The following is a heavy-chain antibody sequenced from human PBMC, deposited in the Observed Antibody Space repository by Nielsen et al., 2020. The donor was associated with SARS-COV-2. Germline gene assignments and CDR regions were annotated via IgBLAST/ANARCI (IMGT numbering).Heavy chain of an antibody. D-gene: IGHD2-15*01. Sequence: GSLRLSCAASGFTFSSYAMSWVRQAPGKGLEWVSGITGGAGTTYYADSVKGRFTISRDNSKNTLYLQMDNLRAEDTAVYFCASTYSRGYSFYYFDSWGQGTLVTVSS. CDR2: ITGGAGTT. CDR1: GFTFSSYA. V-gene: IGHV3-23*01. CDR3: ASTYSRGYSFYYFDS. J-gene: IGHJ4*02.